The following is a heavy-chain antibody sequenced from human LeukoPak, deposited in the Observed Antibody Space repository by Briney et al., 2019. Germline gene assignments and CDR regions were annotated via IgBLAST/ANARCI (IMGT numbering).Heavy chain of an antibody. CDR2: IQPNSGDT. D-gene: IGHD1-7*01. Sequence: SVKVSCKASGYTFTDYYLHWVRPAPGQGLEYMGGIQPNSGDTSCAQNFQGRVTLTRDTSITTAYMELSSLGSDDTAGYYCARENWIYDYWGQGTLVTVSS. V-gene: IGHV1-2*02. J-gene: IGHJ4*02. CDR3: ARENWIYDY. CDR1: GYTFTDYY.